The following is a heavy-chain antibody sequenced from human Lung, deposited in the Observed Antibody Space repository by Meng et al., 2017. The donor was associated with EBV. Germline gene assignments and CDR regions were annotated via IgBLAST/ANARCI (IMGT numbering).Heavy chain of an antibody. CDR1: GFTVSTNY. CDR2: IYSGGST. CDR3: ARDGDYIPFEN. D-gene: IGHD4-17*01. V-gene: IGHV3-53*01. J-gene: IGHJ4*02. Sequence: EGRRVESGGGLIQPGGSLRLACAASGFTVSTNYMTWVRQAPGKGLEWLSVIYSGGSTQYAESVKGRFTISKDNSKNTLYLQMNNLRAEDTAVYYCARDGDYIPFENWGQGTLVTVSS.